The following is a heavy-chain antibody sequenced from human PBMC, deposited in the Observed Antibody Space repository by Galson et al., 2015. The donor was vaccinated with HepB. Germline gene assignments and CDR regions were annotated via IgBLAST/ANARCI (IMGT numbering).Heavy chain of an antibody. Sequence: SLRLSCAASGFTFSSYGMHWVRQAPGKGLEWVAVIWYDGRNKYYADSVKGRFTISRDNSKNTLYLQMSSLRAEDTAVYYCLNGGYCSSTSCYGNYYYYGMDVWGQGTTVTVSS. D-gene: IGHD2-2*01. CDR3: LNGGYCSSTSCYGNYYYYGMDV. CDR2: IWYDGRNK. CDR1: GFTFSSYG. V-gene: IGHV3-33*06. J-gene: IGHJ6*02.